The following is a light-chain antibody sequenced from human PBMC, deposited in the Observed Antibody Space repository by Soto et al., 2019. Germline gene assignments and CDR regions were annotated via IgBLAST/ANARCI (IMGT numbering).Light chain of an antibody. V-gene: IGKV3-11*01. Sequence: EIVLTQSPATLSLSPGERATLSCRASQSVRNDLVWYHQKPGQAPRVLIYSASNRATGIPARFSGSASGTNFTITISGLEPEDFAVYYCQQRTNWPPTFGGGTKVEMK. J-gene: IGKJ4*01. CDR3: QQRTNWPPT. CDR2: SAS. CDR1: QSVRND.